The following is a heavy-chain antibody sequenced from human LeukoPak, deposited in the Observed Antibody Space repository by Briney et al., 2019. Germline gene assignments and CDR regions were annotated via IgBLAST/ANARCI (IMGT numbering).Heavy chain of an antibody. J-gene: IGHJ4*02. V-gene: IGHV1-69*04. CDR3: ATVYGGSYYENY. D-gene: IGHD1-26*01. Sequence: VASVKVSCKASGGTFSSYAISWVRQAPGQGLEWMGRIIPILGIANYAQKFQGRVTMTEDTSTDTAYMELSSLRSEDTAVYYCATVYGGSYYENYWGQGTLVTVSS. CDR2: IIPILGIA. CDR1: GGTFSSYA.